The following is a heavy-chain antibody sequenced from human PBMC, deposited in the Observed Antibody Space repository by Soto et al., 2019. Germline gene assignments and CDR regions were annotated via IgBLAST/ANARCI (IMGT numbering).Heavy chain of an antibody. CDR3: ARDMGYYYGMDV. D-gene: IGHD3-10*01. CDR1: GGSISSYY. CDR2: IYYSGST. V-gene: IGHV4-59*01. Sequence: SETLSLTCTVSGGSISSYYWSWIRQPPGKGLEWIGYIYYSGSTNYNPSLKSRVTISVDTSKNQFSLKLSSVTAADTAVYYCARDMGYYYGMDVWGQGTTVTVSS. J-gene: IGHJ6*02.